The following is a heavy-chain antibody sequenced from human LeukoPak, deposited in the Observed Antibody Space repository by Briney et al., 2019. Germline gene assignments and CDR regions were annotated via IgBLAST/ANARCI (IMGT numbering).Heavy chain of an antibody. J-gene: IGHJ5*02. CDR1: GYTFTGYY. CDR2: ISAYNGNT. Sequence: ASVKVSCKASGYTFTGYYMHWVRQAPGQGLEWMGWISAYNGNTNYAQKLQGRVTMTTDTSTSTAYMELRSLRSDDTAVYYCARGILTGNWFDPWGQGTLVTVSS. D-gene: IGHD3-9*01. V-gene: IGHV1-18*04. CDR3: ARGILTGNWFDP.